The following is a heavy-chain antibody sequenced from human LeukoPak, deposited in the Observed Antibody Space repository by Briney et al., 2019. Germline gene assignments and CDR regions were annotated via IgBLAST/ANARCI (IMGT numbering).Heavy chain of an antibody. D-gene: IGHD2-15*01. CDR3: ARDFHNKKWYDGPGYYFDF. J-gene: IGHJ4*02. CDR2: INPNSGGT. Sequence: ASVRVSCKASGYIFTDYYMHWARRAPAQGLEWVGWINPNSGGTNSAQKFQGRVTMTGDASTSTAYMELSSLTSDDTAVYYCARDFHNKKWYDGPGYYFDFWGQGTLVTVSS. V-gene: IGHV1-2*02. CDR1: GYIFTDYY.